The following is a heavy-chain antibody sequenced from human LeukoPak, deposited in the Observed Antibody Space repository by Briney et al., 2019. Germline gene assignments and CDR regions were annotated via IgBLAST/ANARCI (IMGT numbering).Heavy chain of an antibody. J-gene: IGHJ4*02. CDR1: GGTFSSYA. CDR2: IIPIFGTA. Sequence: SVKVSCNASGGTFSSYAISWVRQAPGQGLEWMGGIIPIFGTANYAQKFQGRVTITADESTSTAYMELSSLRSEDTAVYYCARPRAPVVAATPTGSYYGTDYWGQGTLVTVSS. D-gene: IGHD3-10*01. CDR3: ARPRAPVVAATPTGSYYGTDY. V-gene: IGHV1-69*13.